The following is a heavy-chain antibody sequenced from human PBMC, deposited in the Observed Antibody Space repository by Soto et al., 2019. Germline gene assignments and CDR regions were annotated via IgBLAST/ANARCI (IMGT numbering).Heavy chain of an antibody. Sequence: EAQVVESGGGLVQPGGSLRLSCEASGFTFSNYWMSWVRQAPGKGLEWVANIKQDGTEKYYVDAVKGRFTISRDNAKNSLYLQMNSLRAEDTAVYYCARGGRSGDYWCQGTLVTVSS. V-gene: IGHV3-7*01. J-gene: IGHJ4*02. CDR2: IKQDGTEK. D-gene: IGHD3-10*01. CDR1: GFTFSNYW. CDR3: ARGGRSGDY.